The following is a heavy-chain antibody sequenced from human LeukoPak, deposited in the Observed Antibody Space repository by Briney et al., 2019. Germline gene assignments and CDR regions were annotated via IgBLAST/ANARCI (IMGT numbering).Heavy chain of an antibody. CDR2: IYHSGST. Sequence: SETLSLTCTVSGGSISSSNWWSWVRQPPGKGLEWIGEIYHSGSTNYNPSLKSRVIISVDKSNNQFSLKLSSVSAADTAVYYCARSIAVAITSTYYFDYWGQGTLVTVSS. J-gene: IGHJ4*02. D-gene: IGHD6-19*01. CDR1: GGSISSSNW. V-gene: IGHV4-4*02. CDR3: ARSIAVAITSTYYFDY.